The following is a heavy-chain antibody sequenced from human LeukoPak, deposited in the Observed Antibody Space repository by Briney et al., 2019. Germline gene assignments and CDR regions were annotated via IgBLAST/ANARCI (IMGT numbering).Heavy chain of an antibody. Sequence: SETLSLTCTVSGGSISSSSYYWGWIRQPPGKGLEWFGSIYYSGSTYYNPSLKSRVTISVDTSKNQFSLKLSSVTAADTAVYYCARDSSGYDFPLYYYFDYWGQGTLVTVSS. CDR2: IYYSGST. J-gene: IGHJ4*02. CDR1: GGSISSSSYY. D-gene: IGHD5-12*01. V-gene: IGHV4-39*07. CDR3: ARDSSGYDFPLYYYFDY.